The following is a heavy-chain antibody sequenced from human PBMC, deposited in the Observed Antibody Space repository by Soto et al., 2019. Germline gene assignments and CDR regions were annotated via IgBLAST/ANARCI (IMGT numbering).Heavy chain of an antibody. CDR1: VGSISGHY. V-gene: IGHV4-59*11. J-gene: IGHJ4*02. D-gene: IGHD3-22*01. CDR3: AIVGSSGGSPDY. Sequence: SETLSLTCSVSVGSISGHYWTWIRQSPGKGLEWIGYIFYSGSTNYNPSLKSRVTISVDTSKNQFSLKMSSVTAADTALYYCAIVGSSGGSPDYWGRGTLVTVSS. CDR2: IFYSGST.